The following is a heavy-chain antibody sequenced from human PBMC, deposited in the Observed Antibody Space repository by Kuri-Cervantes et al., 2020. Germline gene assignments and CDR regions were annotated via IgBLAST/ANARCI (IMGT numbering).Heavy chain of an antibody. CDR1: GFTFSSYA. CDR3: ARISIVGAIADY. D-gene: IGHD1-26*01. J-gene: IGHJ4*02. CDR2: ISYDGSNK. Sequence: GESLKISCAASGFTFSSYAMHWVRQAPGKGLEWVAVISYDGSNKYYADSVKGRFTISRDNSKNTLYLQMNSLRAEDTAVYYCARISIVGAIADYWGQGTLVTVSS. V-gene: IGHV3-30*04.